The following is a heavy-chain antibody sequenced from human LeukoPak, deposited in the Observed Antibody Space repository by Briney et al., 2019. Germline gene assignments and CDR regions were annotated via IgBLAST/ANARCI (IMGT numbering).Heavy chain of an antibody. V-gene: IGHV1-18*01. J-gene: IGHJ6*02. Sequence: ASVKVSCKASGYTFTSYGISWVRQAPGQGLEWMGWISAYNGNTNYAQKLQGRVTMTTDTSTSTAYMELRSLRSDDTAVYYCARDYSNYVLSLPLYYYGMDVWGQGTTVTVSS. CDR2: ISAYNGNT. D-gene: IGHD4-11*01. CDR3: ARDYSNYVLSLPLYYYGMDV. CDR1: GYTFTSYG.